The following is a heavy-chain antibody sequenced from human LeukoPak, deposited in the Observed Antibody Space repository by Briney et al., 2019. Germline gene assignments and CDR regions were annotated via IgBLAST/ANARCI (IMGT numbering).Heavy chain of an antibody. V-gene: IGHV4-59*01. CDR3: ARGVHAYSSGFDP. J-gene: IGHJ5*02. CDR1: GGSISFYY. CDR2: IYYSGST. Sequence: PSETLSLTCTVSGGSISFYYWSWIRQPPGKGLEWIGYIYYSGSTNYKPSLKSRVNISVDTSKNQFSLKLNSVTAADTAVYYCARGVHAYSSGFDPWGQGTLVTVSS. D-gene: IGHD6-19*01.